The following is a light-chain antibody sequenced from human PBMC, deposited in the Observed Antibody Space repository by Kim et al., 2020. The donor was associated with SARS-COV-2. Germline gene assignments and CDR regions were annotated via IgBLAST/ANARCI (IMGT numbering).Light chain of an antibody. CDR3: QVWDSTDDHPV. J-gene: IGLJ2*01. CDR1: NIASKT. CDR2: FDR. Sequence: SYELTQPPSVSVAPGKTARITCGGNNIASKTVHWYQQRPGQLPELVIYFDRDRPSGIPERFSGSNSGNTATLTISRVEAGDEADYYCQVWDSTDDHPVFGGGTKLTVL. V-gene: IGLV3-21*04.